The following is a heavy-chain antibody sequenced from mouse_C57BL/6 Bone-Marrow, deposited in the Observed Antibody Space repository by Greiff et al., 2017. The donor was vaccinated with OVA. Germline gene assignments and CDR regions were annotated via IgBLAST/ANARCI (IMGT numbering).Heavy chain of an antibody. CDR1: GFTFTDYY. D-gene: IGHD1-1*01. J-gene: IGHJ2*01. CDR2: IRNKANGYTT. CDR3: ARWGYGSSGDY. Sequence: EVKLMESGGGLVQPGGSLSLSCAASGFTFTDYYMSWVRQPPGKALEWLGFIRNKANGYTTEYSASVKGRFTISRDNSQSILYLQMNALRAEDSATYYCARWGYGSSGDYWGQGTTLTVSS. V-gene: IGHV7-3*01.